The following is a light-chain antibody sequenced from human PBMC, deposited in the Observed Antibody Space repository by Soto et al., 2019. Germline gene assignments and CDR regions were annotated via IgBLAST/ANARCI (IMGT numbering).Light chain of an antibody. CDR2: RTS. CDR1: QSFSSW. CDR3: QYYNSDSFYS. V-gene: IGKV1-5*03. J-gene: IGKJ2*03. Sequence: DIQMTQSPSTLSASVGDRVTITCRASQSFSSWLAWYQQKPGKAPNLLIHRTSTLRRGVPSRFRASGSGTEFTLTISNLQPDDVATYYCQYYNSDSFYSFGQGTKLEIK.